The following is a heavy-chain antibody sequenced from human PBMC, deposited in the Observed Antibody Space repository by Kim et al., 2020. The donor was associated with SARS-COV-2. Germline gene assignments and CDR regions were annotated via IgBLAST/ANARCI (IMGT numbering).Heavy chain of an antibody. CDR3: AKDVGYLGGVGDY. J-gene: IGHJ4*02. D-gene: IGHD3-16*01. V-gene: IGHV3-23*01. CDR2: ISGSGGST. Sequence: GGSLRLSCAASGFTFSSYAMSWVRQAPGKGLEWVSSISGSGGSTYYADSVKGRFTISRDNSKNTLYLQMNSLRAEDTAVYYCAKDVGYLGGVGDYWGQGTLVTVSS. CDR1: GFTFSSYA.